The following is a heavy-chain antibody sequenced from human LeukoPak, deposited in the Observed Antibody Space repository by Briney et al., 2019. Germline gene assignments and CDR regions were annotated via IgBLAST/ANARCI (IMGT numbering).Heavy chain of an antibody. D-gene: IGHD3-22*01. V-gene: IGHV3-43D*03. J-gene: IGHJ4*02. CDR3: AKDNGEYYYDSSGYFPGS. Sequence: GGSLRLSCAASGFPFSSYAMHWVRQAPGKGLEWVSLISWDGGSTYYADSVKGRFTISRDNSKNSPYLQMNSLRAEDTALYYCAKDNGEYYYDSSGYFPGSWGQRTLVTVSS. CDR2: ISWDGGST. CDR1: GFPFSSYA.